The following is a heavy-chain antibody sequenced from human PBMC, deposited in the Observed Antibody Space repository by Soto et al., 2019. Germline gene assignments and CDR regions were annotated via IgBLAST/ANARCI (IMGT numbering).Heavy chain of an antibody. CDR3: ASGGGYSPTVLGY. J-gene: IGHJ4*02. CDR2: IYYSGST. Sequence: SETLSLTCTVSGGSISSHYWSWIRQPPGKGLEWIGYIYYSGSTNYNPSLKSRVTISVDTSKNQFSLKLSSVTAADTAVYYCASGGGYSPTVLGYWGQGTLVTVSS. V-gene: IGHV4-59*11. D-gene: IGHD5-18*01. CDR1: GGSISSHY.